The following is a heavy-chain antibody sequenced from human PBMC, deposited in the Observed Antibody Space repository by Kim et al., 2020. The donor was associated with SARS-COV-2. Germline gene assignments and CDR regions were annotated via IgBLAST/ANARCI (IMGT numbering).Heavy chain of an antibody. V-gene: IGHV3-23*01. J-gene: IGHJ3*02. CDR2: ISGSGGST. CDR1: GFTFSSYA. CDR3: AKGNAYYYDSGGPPDAFDI. Sequence: GGSLRLSCAASGFTFSSYAMSWVRQAPGKGLEWVSGISGSGGSTYYADSVKGRFTISRDNSKNTLFLQMNSLRAEDTAVYYCAKGNAYYYDSGGPPDAFDIWGQGTMVTVSS. D-gene: IGHD3-22*01.